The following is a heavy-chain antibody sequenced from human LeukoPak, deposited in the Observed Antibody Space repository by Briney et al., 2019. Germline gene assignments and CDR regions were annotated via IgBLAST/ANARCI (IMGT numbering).Heavy chain of an antibody. CDR2: IKHDGSET. D-gene: IGHD2-15*01. CDR1: GFTFSSYW. V-gene: IGHV3-7*02. Sequence: PGGSLRLSCAVSGFTFSSYWMSWVRQAPGKGLEWVANIKHDGSETYYLDSLKGRFTISRDNAKNSLYLQMNSLRAEDTAVYYCARGYWFGPWGQGTLVTVPS. J-gene: IGHJ5*02. CDR3: ARGYWFGP.